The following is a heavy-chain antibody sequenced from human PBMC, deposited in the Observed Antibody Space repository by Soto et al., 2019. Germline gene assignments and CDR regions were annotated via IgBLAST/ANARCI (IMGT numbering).Heavy chain of an antibody. V-gene: IGHV3-7*02. CDR2: IKQDGSEK. CDR1: GFTFSSYW. Sequence: GGSLRLSCAASGFTFSSYWMSWVRQAPGKGLEWVANIKQDGSEKYYVDSVKGRFTISRDNAKNSLYLQMNSLRAEDTAVYYCARVGSSTSYYFDSWGQGTLVTVSS. D-gene: IGHD2-2*01. CDR3: ARVGSSTSYYFDS. J-gene: IGHJ4*02.